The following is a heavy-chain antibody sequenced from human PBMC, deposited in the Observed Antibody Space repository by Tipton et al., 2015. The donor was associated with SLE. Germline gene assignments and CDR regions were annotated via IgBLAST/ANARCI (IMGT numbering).Heavy chain of an antibody. V-gene: IGHV3-74*01. CDR3: ARVLYYFDY. Sequence: SLRLSCVASGFTFSSYWMHWVRQAPGKGLMWVSRINSEGSSTSYADSVKGRFTISRDNAKNTLYLQMNSLRAEDTAVYYCARVLYYFDYWGQGTLVTVSS. CDR1: GFTFSSYW. J-gene: IGHJ4*02. CDR2: INSEGSST.